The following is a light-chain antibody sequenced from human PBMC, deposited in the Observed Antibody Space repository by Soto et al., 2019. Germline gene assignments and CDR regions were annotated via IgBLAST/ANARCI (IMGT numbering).Light chain of an antibody. CDR1: QDISNY. J-gene: IGKJ4*01. CDR2: DAS. V-gene: IGKV1-33*01. CDR3: QQYDNLPLT. Sequence: DIQMTQSPSSLSASVGDRVTITCQASQDISNYLNWYQQKPGKAPKLLIYDASNLETGVPSRFSGSGSGTDLTFTISSLQLEDIATYYCQQYDNLPLTFGGGTKVEIK.